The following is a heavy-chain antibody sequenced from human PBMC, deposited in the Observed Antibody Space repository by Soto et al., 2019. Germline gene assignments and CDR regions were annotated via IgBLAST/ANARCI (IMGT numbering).Heavy chain of an antibody. Sequence: SETLSLTCTVSGGSISSYYWRWIRQPAGKGLEWIGRIYTSGSTNYNPSLKSRVTMSVDTSKNQFSLKLSSVTAADTPVYYCAGARSHSSGWYNQPEAFAIWGQGTIVTLSS. J-gene: IGHJ3*02. CDR1: GGSISSYY. CDR3: AGARSHSSGWYNQPEAFAI. V-gene: IGHV4-4*07. CDR2: IYTSGST. D-gene: IGHD6-19*01.